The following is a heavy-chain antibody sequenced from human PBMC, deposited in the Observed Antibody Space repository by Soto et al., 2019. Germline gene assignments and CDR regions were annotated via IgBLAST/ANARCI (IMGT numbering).Heavy chain of an antibody. CDR2: IYYDGTTQ. CDR1: GFTFSSNG. Sequence: QVQLVESGGGVVPPGMSLRLSCAASGFTFSSNGMHWVRQAPGKGLAWVAVIYYDGTTQYYADSVKGRFIISRDNSKNTLYLDMYSLRVEDTAMYYCARPRDSAFDYWGQGTLVTVSS. V-gene: IGHV3-33*01. J-gene: IGHJ4*02. CDR3: ARPRDSAFDY. D-gene: IGHD3-10*01.